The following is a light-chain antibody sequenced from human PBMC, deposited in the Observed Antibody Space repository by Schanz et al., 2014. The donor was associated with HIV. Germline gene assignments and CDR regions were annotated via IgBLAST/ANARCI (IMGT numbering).Light chain of an antibody. CDR2: DVS. J-gene: IGLJ3*02. CDR1: SSDVGGYNF. V-gene: IGLV2-14*03. CDR3: STYTTSNTWV. Sequence: QSALTQPASVSGSPGQSITISCTGTSSDVGGYNFVSWYQQHPDKAPRLMIFDVSSRPSGVSNRFSASKSGDTASLTISGLQSEDEGDYYCSTYTTSNTWVFGGGTKVTVL.